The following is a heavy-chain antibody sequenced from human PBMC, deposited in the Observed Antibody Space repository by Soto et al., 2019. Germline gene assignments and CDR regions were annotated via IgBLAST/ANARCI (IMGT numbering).Heavy chain of an antibody. CDR1: GFIFSSYP. CDR2: ISDDGSSK. V-gene: IGHV3-30-3*01. Sequence: QVQLVESGGGVVQPGRSLRLSCAASGFIFSSYPMHWVRQAPGKGLEWVALISDDGSSKYYADSVKGRFTISRDNSKNTLCLQMNSLRAGETAVFYCTRAELTVSVSVFDPWGQGTLVTVSS. J-gene: IGHJ5*02. D-gene: IGHD4-17*01. CDR3: TRAELTVSVSVFDP.